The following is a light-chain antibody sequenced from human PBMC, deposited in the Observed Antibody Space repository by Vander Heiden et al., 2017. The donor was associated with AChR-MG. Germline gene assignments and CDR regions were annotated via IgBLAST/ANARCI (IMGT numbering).Light chain of an antibody. CDR3: SSYEGSNNFTDV. Sequence: QSALTQPPSASGSPGQSVTISCTGTSSDVGGYNYVSWYQQHPGQAPKPMIYEVSKRPSGVPDRFSGSKSGNTASLPVSGLQAEDEADYYCSSYEGSNNFTDVFGGGTKLTVL. CDR1: SSDVGGYNY. CDR2: EVS. J-gene: IGLJ6*01. V-gene: IGLV2-8*01.